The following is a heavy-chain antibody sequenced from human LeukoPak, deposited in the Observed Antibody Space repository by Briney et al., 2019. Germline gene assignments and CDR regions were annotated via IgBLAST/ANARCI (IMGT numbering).Heavy chain of an antibody. V-gene: IGHV1-24*01. D-gene: IGHD5-24*01. CDR3: ASGGFLQWPTPKEDAFDI. CDR2: FDPEDGET. J-gene: IGHJ3*02. Sequence: ASVKVSCKVSGYTLTELSMHWVRQAPGKGLEWMGGFDPEDGETIYAQKFQGRVTMTTDTSTSTAYMELRSLRSDDTAVYYCASGGFLQWPTPKEDAFDIWGQGTMVTVSS. CDR1: GYTLTELS.